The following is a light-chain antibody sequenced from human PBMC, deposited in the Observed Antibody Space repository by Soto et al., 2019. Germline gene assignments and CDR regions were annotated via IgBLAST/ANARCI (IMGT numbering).Light chain of an antibody. Sequence: QLVLTQSPSASASPGASVKLTCTLSSGHSDYAIAWHQQQPEKGPRYLMKVTSDGSHTKGDGIPDRFSGSSSGAGRYLTISSLRSDDEADYYCQAWGTGGVFGGGTKVTVL. CDR2: VTSDGSH. V-gene: IGLV4-69*01. CDR3: QAWGTGGV. J-gene: IGLJ3*02. CDR1: SGHSDYA.